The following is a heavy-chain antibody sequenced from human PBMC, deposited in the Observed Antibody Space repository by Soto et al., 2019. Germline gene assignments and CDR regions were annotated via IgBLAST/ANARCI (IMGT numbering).Heavy chain of an antibody. CDR1: GFTFSSYA. D-gene: IGHD3-10*01. J-gene: IGHJ4*02. V-gene: IGHV3-30-3*01. CDR3: ARVFTMNYYGSGRYYPNPFH. CDR2: ITYDGSNK. Sequence: PGGSLRLSCAASGFTFSSYAMHWVRQAPGKGLEWVAVITYDGSNKYYADSVKGRFTIPRDNSTNTLYLQMNSLRAEDTAVYYCARVFTMNYYGSGRYYPNPFHWGQGTRVTV.